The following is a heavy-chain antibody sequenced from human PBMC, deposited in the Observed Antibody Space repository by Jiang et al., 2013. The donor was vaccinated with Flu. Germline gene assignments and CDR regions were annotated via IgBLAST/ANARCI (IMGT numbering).Heavy chain of an antibody. D-gene: IGHD5-12*01. V-gene: IGHV4-59*12. J-gene: IGHJ4*02. Sequence: GLVKPSETLSLTCNVSVASLMIFLSWIRXPHGRDWSGLAMSLTVGAPTTTPPSKSRVTISVDTSKNQFYLKLNSVTAADTAVYFCARDRGSGYDPGHFDYWGQGTLVTVSS. CDR3: ARDRGSGYDPGHFDY. CDR1: VASLMIF. CDR2: SLTVGAP.